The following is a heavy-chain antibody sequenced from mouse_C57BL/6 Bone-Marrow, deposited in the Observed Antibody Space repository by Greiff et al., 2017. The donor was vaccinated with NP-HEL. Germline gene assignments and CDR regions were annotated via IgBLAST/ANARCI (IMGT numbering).Heavy chain of an antibody. CDR3: ARYDGFYGGYYAMDY. Sequence: QVQLQQPGAELVMPGASVKLSCKASGYTFTSYWMHWVKQRPGQGLEWIGEIDPSDSYTNYNQKFKGKSTVTVDKSSSTAYMQLSSLTSEDSAVYYCARYDGFYGGYYAMDYWGQGTSVTVSS. D-gene: IGHD2-3*01. CDR2: IDPSDSYT. CDR1: GYTFTSYW. V-gene: IGHV1-69*01. J-gene: IGHJ4*01.